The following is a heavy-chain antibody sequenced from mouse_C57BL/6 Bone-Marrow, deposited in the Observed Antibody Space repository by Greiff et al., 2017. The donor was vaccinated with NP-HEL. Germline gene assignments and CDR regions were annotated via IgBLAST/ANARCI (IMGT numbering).Heavy chain of an antibody. D-gene: IGHD1-1*01. CDR2: INYDGSST. J-gene: IGHJ1*03. CDR3: ARAGVYCGSSYLYLDV. Sequence: EVNVVESEGGLVQPGCSMKLSCTASGFTFSDYYMAWVRQVPENGLEWVANINYDGSSTYYLDSLKSRFIISRDNAKNILYLQMSSLKSEDTGTYYVARAGVYCGSSYLYLDVWGTGTMVTVSS. V-gene: IGHV5-16*01. CDR1: GFTFSDYY.